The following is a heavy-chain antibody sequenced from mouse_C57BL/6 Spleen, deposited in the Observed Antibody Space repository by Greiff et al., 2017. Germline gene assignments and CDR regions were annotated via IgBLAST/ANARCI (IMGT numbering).Heavy chain of an antibody. J-gene: IGHJ4*01. D-gene: IGHD1-1*01. CDR3: ARDYGSRVWYAMDY. Sequence: EVQRVESGGGLVKPGGSLKLSCAASGFTFSSYAMSWVRQTPEKRLEWVATISDGGSYTYYPDNVKGRFTISRDNAKNNLYLQMSHLKSEDTAMYYCARDYGSRVWYAMDYGGQGTSVTVSS. CDR2: ISDGGSYT. CDR1: GFTFSSYA. V-gene: IGHV5-4*01.